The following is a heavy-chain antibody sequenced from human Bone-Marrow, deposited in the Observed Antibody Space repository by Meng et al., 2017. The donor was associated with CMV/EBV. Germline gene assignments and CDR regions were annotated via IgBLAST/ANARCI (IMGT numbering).Heavy chain of an antibody. CDR3: ARDRYCSSTSCYGDYYYYGMDV. D-gene: IGHD2-2*01. V-gene: IGHV3-30-3*01. CDR2: ISYDGSNK. J-gene: IGHJ6*02. Sequence: GESLKISCAASGFTFSSYAMHWVRQAPGKGLEWVAVISYDGSNKYYADSVKGRFTISRDNSKNTLYLQMNSLRAEDTAVYYCARDRYCSSTSCYGDYYYYGMDVWGQGTTVTVSS. CDR1: GFTFSSYA.